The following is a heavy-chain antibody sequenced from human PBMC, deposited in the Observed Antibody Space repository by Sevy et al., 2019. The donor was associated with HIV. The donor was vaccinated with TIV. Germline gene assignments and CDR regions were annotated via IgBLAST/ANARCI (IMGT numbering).Heavy chain of an antibody. D-gene: IGHD2-21*02. CDR3: ARGRVTSHYFDY. CDR1: GFTFIDYA. Sequence: GGSLRLSCADSGFTFIDYAMHWVRQAPGKGLEWVEVISDDGSKTYYADSVNGRFTISRDNSKNTLYLQMNSLRADDTAVYYCARGRVTSHYFDYWGQGTLVTVSS. CDR2: ISDDGSKT. J-gene: IGHJ4*02. V-gene: IGHV3-30*04.